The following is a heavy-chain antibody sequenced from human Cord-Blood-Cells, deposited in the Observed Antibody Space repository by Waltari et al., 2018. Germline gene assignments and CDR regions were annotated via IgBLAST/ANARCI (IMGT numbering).Heavy chain of an antibody. CDR2: MYYSGST. V-gene: IGHV4-39*01. CDR3: ARHSGELRYLFDY. CDR1: GGYISSSSYY. Sequence: QLQLQESGPGLVKPSETLSLTCTVSGGYISSSSYYWAWTRQAPGKVLEWIGSMYYSGSTSYNPSLKSRGTISVDTYKNQFSLKLSSVTAADTAVYYCARHSGELRYLFDYWGQGTLVTVSS. J-gene: IGHJ4*02. D-gene: IGHD1-26*01.